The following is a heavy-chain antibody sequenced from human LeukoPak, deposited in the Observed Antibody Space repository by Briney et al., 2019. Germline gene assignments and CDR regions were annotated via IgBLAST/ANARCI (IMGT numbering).Heavy chain of an antibody. D-gene: IGHD6-19*01. V-gene: IGHV3-74*01. CDR2: LNRDGVTT. J-gene: IGHJ4*02. CDR3: ARVGVLNGWGHFDY. Sequence: GGSLRLSCAASGFTFSDYWMHWVRQAPGKGLVWVSRLNRDGVTTTYADSVKGRFTISRDNANNTLYLQMNSLRAEDTAVYYCARVGVLNGWGHFDYWGQGALVTVSS. CDR1: GFTFSDYW.